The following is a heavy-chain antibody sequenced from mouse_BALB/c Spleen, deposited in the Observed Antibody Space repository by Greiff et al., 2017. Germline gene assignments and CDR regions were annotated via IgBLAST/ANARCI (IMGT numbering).Heavy chain of an antibody. CDR1: GFNIKDYY. CDR2: IDPENGNT. V-gene: IGHV14-1*02. Sequence: EVQLQQSGAELVRPGALVKLSCKASGFNIKDYYMHWVKQRPEQGLEWIGWIDPENGNTIYDPKFQGKASITADTSSNTAYLQLSSLTSEDTAVYYCARDSLITTATGYWYFDVWGAGTTVTVSS. CDR3: ARDSLITTATGYWYFDV. J-gene: IGHJ1*01. D-gene: IGHD1-2*01.